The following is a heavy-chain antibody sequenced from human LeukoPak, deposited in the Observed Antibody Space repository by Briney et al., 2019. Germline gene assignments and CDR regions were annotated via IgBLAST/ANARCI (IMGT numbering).Heavy chain of an antibody. J-gene: IGHJ5*02. CDR3: ARTDLGGSYYLPRP. CDR1: GYTFTSYG. CDR2: ISAYNGNT. V-gene: IGHV1-18*01. Sequence: ASVKVSCKASGYTFTSYGISWVRQAPGQGLEWMGWISAYNGNTNYAQKLQGRVTMTTDTSTSTAYMELRSLRSDDTAVYYCARTDLGGSYYLPRPWGQGTLVTVSS. D-gene: IGHD1-26*01.